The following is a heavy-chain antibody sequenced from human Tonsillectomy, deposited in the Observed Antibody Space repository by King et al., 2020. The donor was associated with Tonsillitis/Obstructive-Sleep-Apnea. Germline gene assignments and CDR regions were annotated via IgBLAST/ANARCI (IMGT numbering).Heavy chain of an antibody. CDR3: ARPKVSGLGIMDAFDI. Sequence: QLQESGPGLVKPSETLSLTCTVSGGSISSSSYYWGWIRQPPGKGLEWIGCIYYSGSTSYNPSLKRRVTISVDPSKNQSSLKLSSVTAADTAVYYCARPKVSGLGIMDAFDIWGQGTMVTVSS. CDR1: GGSISSSSYY. CDR2: IYYSGST. D-gene: IGHD7-27*01. J-gene: IGHJ3*02. V-gene: IGHV4-39*01.